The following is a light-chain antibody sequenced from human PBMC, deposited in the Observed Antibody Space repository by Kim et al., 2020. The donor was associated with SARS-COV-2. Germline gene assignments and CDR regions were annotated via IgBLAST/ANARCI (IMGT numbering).Light chain of an antibody. CDR1: QDISTW. V-gene: IGKV1D-16*01. Sequence: DIQMTQSPSSLSAFLGDRVTITCRASQDISTWVAWFQQKPGKAPQCLLYAASTLQSGVPSRFSGSGSGTHFTLTISRLQPEDFATYYCLQYNDYPISFGQGTRLEIK. J-gene: IGKJ5*01. CDR3: LQYNDYPIS. CDR2: AAS.